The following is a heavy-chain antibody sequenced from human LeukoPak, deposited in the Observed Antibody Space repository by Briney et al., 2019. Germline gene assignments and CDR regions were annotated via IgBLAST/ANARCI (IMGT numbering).Heavy chain of an antibody. CDR2: ISGSGGST. CDR1: GFTFSTYN. V-gene: IGHV3-23*01. CDR3: ARGRYGDYFGY. D-gene: IGHD4-17*01. Sequence: GGSLRLSCAASGFTFSTYNMNWVRQAPGKGLEWVSAISGSGGSTYYADSVKGRFTISRDNSKNTLYLQMNSLRAADTAVYYCARGRYGDYFGYWGQGTLVTVSS. J-gene: IGHJ4*02.